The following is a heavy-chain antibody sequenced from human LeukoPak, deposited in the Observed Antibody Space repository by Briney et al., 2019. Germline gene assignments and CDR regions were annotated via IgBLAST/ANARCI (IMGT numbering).Heavy chain of an antibody. Sequence: SETLSLTCTVSGGSISSYYWSWIRQPPGKGLEWIGYIYYSGSNNYNPSLKSRVTISVDTSKNQFSLKLSSVTAADTAVYYCARSLYRTTVDYWGQGTLVTVSS. CDR1: GGSISSYY. J-gene: IGHJ4*02. D-gene: IGHD4-17*01. CDR3: ARSLYRTTVDY. V-gene: IGHV4-59*08. CDR2: IYYSGSN.